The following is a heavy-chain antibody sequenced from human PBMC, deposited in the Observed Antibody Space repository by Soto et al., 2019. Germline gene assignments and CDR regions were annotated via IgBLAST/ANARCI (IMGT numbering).Heavy chain of an antibody. CDR3: SRGQGSWPPYKPAYY. J-gene: IGHJ4*02. D-gene: IGHD6-13*01. V-gene: IGHV1-8*01. CDR1: GYTFSTYD. Sequence: QVQLVQSGAELKRPGASVMVSCKTSGYTFSTYDINWVRQAIGQGLEWMGWINPNSGNTGYAQKFPGRLATTRATSTATVSLPLTSLRYADSPIYFSSRGQGSWPPYKPAYYSCQRPLVPVSS. CDR2: INPNSGNT.